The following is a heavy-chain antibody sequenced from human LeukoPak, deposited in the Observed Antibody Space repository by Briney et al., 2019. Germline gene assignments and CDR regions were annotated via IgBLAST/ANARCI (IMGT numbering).Heavy chain of an antibody. Sequence: PGGSLRLSCAASGFTFSSYGMHWVRQAPGKGLEWVGIIRSKGYGGTTEYAASVKGRFTISRDDSKSIAYLQMNSLKTEDTAVYYCTRDLKAGNRGYWGQGTLVTVSS. D-gene: IGHD6-19*01. J-gene: IGHJ1*01. V-gene: IGHV3-49*04. CDR3: TRDLKAGNRGY. CDR2: IRSKGYGGTT. CDR1: GFTFSSYG.